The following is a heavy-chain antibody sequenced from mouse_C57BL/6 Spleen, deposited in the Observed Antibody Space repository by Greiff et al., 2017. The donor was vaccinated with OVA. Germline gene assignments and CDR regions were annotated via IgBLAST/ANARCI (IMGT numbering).Heavy chain of an antibody. Sequence: VQLQQSGPGLVQPSQSLSITCTVSGFSLTSYGVHWVRPSPGKGLEWLGVIWSGGSTDYNAAFISRLSISKDNSTTQVFFKMNSLQADDAAIYYCASELGRGGFAYWGQGTLVTVSA. D-gene: IGHD4-1*01. V-gene: IGHV2-2*01. CDR2: IWSGGST. J-gene: IGHJ3*01. CDR1: GFSLTSYG. CDR3: ASELGRGGFAY.